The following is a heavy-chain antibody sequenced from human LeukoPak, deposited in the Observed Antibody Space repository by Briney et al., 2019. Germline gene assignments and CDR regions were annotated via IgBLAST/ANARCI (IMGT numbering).Heavy chain of an antibody. J-gene: IGHJ6*03. D-gene: IGHD3-22*01. CDR2: ISYSGNT. Sequence: PSETLSLTCTVSAGSISSSDYYWGWIRQSPGEGLEWTGRISYSGNTYYNPSLKSRVTISVDTSKNHFSLRLSSVTAADTAVYFCSRLTHSYYSDTSGYYPYYYMDVWGEGTTVTVSS. V-gene: IGHV4-39*02. CDR1: AGSISSSDYY. CDR3: SRLTHSYYSDTSGYYPYYYMDV.